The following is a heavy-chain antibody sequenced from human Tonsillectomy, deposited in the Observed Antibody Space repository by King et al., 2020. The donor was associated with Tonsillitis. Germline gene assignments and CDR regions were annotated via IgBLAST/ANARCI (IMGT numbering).Heavy chain of an antibody. CDR2: ISYTGCT. CDR1: DVSISSSAYY. Sequence: VQLQESGPGLVKPSQTLSLTCTVSDVSISSSAYYWTWIRQLPGKGLECIGYISYTGCTYYSPSLKSRLTISVDTSKNQFSLRLSSVTAADTAVYYCARDVYYDSSFDVGGRGTLVTVSS. V-gene: IGHV4-31*03. D-gene: IGHD3-3*01. CDR3: ARDVYYDSSFDV. J-gene: IGHJ2*01.